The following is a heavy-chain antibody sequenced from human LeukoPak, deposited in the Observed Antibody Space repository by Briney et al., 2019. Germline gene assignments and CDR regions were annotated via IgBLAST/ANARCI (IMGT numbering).Heavy chain of an antibody. Sequence: GASVKASCKASGYTFTGYHIRWVRQAPGQGLEWMGRINPYSGDTNFAQKFQGRVTMTRDTSITTAYMDLSSLTPDDTAVYFCARDQGSLTRSWYTGYWGQGTQVTVFS. CDR3: ARDQGSLTRSWYTGY. CDR1: GYTFTGYH. D-gene: IGHD6-13*01. J-gene: IGHJ4*02. CDR2: INPYSGDT. V-gene: IGHV1-2*06.